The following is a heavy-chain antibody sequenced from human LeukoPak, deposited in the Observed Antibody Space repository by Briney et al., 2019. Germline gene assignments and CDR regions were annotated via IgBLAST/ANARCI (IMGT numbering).Heavy chain of an antibody. CDR3: AKDIGPSWLRSPDSYFDY. J-gene: IGHJ4*02. Sequence: PGGSLRLSCAASGFTFSSYAMSWVRQAPGKGLEWVSAISGSGGSTYYADSVKGRFTISRDNSKNTLYLQMNSLRAEDMALYYCAKDIGPSWLRSPDSYFDYWGQGTLVTVSS. D-gene: IGHD5-12*01. CDR2: ISGSGGST. V-gene: IGHV3-23*01. CDR1: GFTFSSYA.